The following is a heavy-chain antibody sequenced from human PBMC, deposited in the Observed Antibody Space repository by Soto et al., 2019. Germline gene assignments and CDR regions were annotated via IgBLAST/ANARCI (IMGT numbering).Heavy chain of an antibody. V-gene: IGHV3-7*01. D-gene: IGHD1-1*01. CDR1: GFTFSSYW. CDR2: INQDGNED. J-gene: IGHJ4*02. Sequence: PGGSLRLSCAASGFTFSSYWMNWVRQAPGKGLEWVANINQDGNEDNLLDSVKGRFTISRDNAKNSLLLQMNSLRVDGTAVYYCARTGDGHHDFLDYWGQGALVTVSS. CDR3: ARTGDGHHDFLDY.